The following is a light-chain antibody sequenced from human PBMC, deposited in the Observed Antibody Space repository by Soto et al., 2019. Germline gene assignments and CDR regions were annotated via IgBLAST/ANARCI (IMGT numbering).Light chain of an antibody. J-gene: IGKJ5*01. V-gene: IGKV1-13*02. CDR2: DAS. Sequence: AIQLTQPPSSLSASVGDRVIMTCRASQGISSALAWYQQKPGKAPRLLIYDASSLESGVPSRFSGSGSGIDFTLTISSLQPEDFATYYCQQFNSYPLTFGQGTRLEIK. CDR1: QGISSA. CDR3: QQFNSYPLT.